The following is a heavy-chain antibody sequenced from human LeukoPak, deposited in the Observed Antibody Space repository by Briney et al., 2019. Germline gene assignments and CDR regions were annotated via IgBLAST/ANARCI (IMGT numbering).Heavy chain of an antibody. CDR3: ATDPGEWEPI. V-gene: IGHV3-15*01. J-gene: IGHJ3*02. CDR2: IKSKIDGGTS. D-gene: IGHD1-26*01. CDR1: GLTFNNAW. Sequence: GGSLRPSCATSGLTFNNAWMSWFRQAPGKGLEWVGRIKSKIDGGTSDYAAPVQGRFTISRDDSKNTLYLQMNSLKIEDTAVYYCATDPGEWEPIWGQGTMVTVSS.